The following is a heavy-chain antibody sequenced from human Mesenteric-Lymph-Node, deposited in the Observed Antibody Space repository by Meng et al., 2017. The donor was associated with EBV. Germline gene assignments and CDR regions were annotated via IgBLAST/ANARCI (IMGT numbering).Heavy chain of an antibody. CDR2: INPSGTTT. J-gene: IGHJ4*02. D-gene: IGHD5-12*01. Sequence: QVQLVQPGAGVKKPWATVKVTCRASGLTFTKYYMHWVRQAPGQGLEWMGIINPSGTTTSYAQKFQDRVTMIRDSSTSTVYVELSSLTSEDTAVYYCARSEGGYEADWGQGTLVTVSS. V-gene: IGHV1-46*01. CDR1: GLTFTKYY. CDR3: ARSEGGYEAD.